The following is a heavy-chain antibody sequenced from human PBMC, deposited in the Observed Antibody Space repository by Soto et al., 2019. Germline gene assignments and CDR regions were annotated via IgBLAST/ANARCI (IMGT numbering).Heavy chain of an antibody. CDR3: ARVIEKLYYYDSSGYADY. J-gene: IGHJ4*02. Sequence: SETLSLTCTVSGGSISRYYWSWIRQPPGKELEWIGYIYYSGSANYNPSLKSRVTISVDTSKNQFSLKLSSVTAADTAVYYCARVIEKLYYYDSSGYADYWGQGTLVTVSS. CDR2: IYYSGSA. V-gene: IGHV4-59*01. D-gene: IGHD3-22*01. CDR1: GGSISRYY.